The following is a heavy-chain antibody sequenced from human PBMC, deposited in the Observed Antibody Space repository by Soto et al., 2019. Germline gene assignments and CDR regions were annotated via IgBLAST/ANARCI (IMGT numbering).Heavy chain of an antibody. D-gene: IGHD1-1*01. CDR1: GFTFSSYG. V-gene: IGHV3-30*18. J-gene: IGHJ6*02. Sequence: QVQLVESGGGVVQPGRSLRLSCAASGFTFSSYGMHWVRQAPGKGLEWVAVISYDGSNKYYADSVKGRFTISRDNSKNPLYLQMNSLRAEDTAVYYCAKTTRGDYYYYYGMDVWGQGTTVTVSS. CDR2: ISYDGSNK. CDR3: AKTTRGDYYYYYGMDV.